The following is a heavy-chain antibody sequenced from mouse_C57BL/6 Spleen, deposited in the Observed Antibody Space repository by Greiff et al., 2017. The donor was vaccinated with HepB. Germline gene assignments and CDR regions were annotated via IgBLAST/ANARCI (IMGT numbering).Heavy chain of an antibody. CDR1: GYTFTSYW. CDR3: ARVRRDEYYVDY. J-gene: IGHJ2*01. V-gene: IGHV1-69*01. CDR2: IDPSDSYT. Sequence: QVQLQQPGAELVMPGASVKLSCKASGYTFTSYWMHWVKQRPGQGLEWIGEIDPSDSYTNYNQKFTGKSTLTVDKSSSTAYMQLSSLTSEDSAVYYCARVRRDEYYVDYWGQGTTRTVSS.